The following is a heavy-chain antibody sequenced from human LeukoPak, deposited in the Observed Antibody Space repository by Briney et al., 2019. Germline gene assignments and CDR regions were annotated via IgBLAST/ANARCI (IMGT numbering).Heavy chain of an antibody. CDR1: GSTFSDYS. CDR3: ARDYDFHFDY. V-gene: IGHV3-48*04. Sequence: RGSLRLSCAASGSTFSDYSMNWVRQAPGKGLEWVSYISSSSSTIYYADSVKGRFTISRDNAKNSLYLQMNSLRAEDTAVYYCARDYDFHFDYWGQGTLVTVSS. CDR2: ISSSSSTI. J-gene: IGHJ4*02. D-gene: IGHD3-22*01.